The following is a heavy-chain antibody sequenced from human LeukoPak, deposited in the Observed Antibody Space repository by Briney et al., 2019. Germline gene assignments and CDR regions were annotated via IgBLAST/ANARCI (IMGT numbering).Heavy chain of an antibody. CDR1: GFTFSGSA. Sequence: PGGSLRLSCAASGFTFSGSAMHWVRQASGKGLEWVGRIRSKANSYATAYAASVKGRFTISRDTSRNTLFLQMNSLRVEDSAMYYCVKRLTLGDLSIKGAFALWGQGTMVTVAS. J-gene: IGHJ3*01. CDR2: IRSKANSYAT. D-gene: IGHD3-16*02. V-gene: IGHV3-73*01. CDR3: VKRLTLGDLSIKGAFAL.